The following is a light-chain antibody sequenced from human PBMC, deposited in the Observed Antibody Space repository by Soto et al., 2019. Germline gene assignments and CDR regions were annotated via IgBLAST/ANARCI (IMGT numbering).Light chain of an antibody. Sequence: TKSAGTLSLSTGERATLSCRTSQSVSSNYLAWYQRKPGQAPGLLIYGASSRDTGIPDRFSGSGSGTDCTLTISRLEPEDVSGDYCQQSGCLLRTFGQGAKVDIK. CDR1: QSVSSNY. J-gene: IGKJ1*01. CDR2: GAS. V-gene: IGKV3-20*01. CDR3: QQSGCLLRT.